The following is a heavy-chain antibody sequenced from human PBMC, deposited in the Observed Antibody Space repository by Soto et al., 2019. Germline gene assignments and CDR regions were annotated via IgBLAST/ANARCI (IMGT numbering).Heavy chain of an antibody. CDR3: ARDLLGSFDV. CDR1: GYSFTSYG. D-gene: IGHD2-15*01. V-gene: IGHV1-18*01. CDR2: INTNNGNT. J-gene: IGHJ3*01. Sequence: QVQLVQSGAVVKKPGASVKVSCKASGYSFTSYGIGWVRQAPGRGLEWMGWINTNNGNTNSAQRLQGRVTMTADTSTRTAYMELRSLRVDDTAVYYCARDLLGSFDVWGQGTMVTISS.